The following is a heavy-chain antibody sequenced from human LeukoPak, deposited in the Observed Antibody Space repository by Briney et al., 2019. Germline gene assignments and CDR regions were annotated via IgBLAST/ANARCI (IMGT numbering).Heavy chain of an antibody. V-gene: IGHV3-23*01. D-gene: IGHD3-10*01. CDR3: AKAVPQGYYGSGSFYYFDY. J-gene: IGHJ4*02. CDR2: ISGSGGST. Sequence: GSLRLSCAASGFTFSSYEMNWVRQAPGKGLEWVSAISGSGGSTYYADSVKGRFTISRDNSKNTLYLQMNSLRAEDTAVYYCAKAVPQGYYGSGSFYYFDYWGQGTLVTVSS. CDR1: GFTFSSYE.